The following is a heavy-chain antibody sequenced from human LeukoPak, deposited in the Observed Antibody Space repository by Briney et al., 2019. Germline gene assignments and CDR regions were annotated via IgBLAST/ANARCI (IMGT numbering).Heavy chain of an antibody. CDR1: GFTFSSYA. V-gene: IGHV3-30-3*01. Sequence: GGSLRLSCAASGFTFSSYAMHWVRQAPGKGLEWVAVISYDGSNKYYADSVKGRFTISRDNSKNTLYLQMNSLRAEDTAVYYCARDNGIAAAGLTDYWGQGTLVTVSS. J-gene: IGHJ4*02. D-gene: IGHD6-13*01. CDR3: ARDNGIAAAGLTDY. CDR2: ISYDGSNK.